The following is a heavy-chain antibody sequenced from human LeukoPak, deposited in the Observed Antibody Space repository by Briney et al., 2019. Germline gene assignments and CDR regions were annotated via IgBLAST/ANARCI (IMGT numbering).Heavy chain of an antibody. CDR1: GFTFSSYW. D-gene: IGHD1-14*01. CDR3: ARGEPYYYYYGMDV. V-gene: IGHV3-74*01. CDR2: INSDGSST. J-gene: IGHJ6*04. Sequence: GGSLRLSCAASGFTFSSYWMHWVRQAPGKGLVWVSRINSDGSSTSYADSVKGRFTISRDNAKNTLYLQMNSLRAEDTAVYCCARGEPYYYYYGMDVWGKGTTVTVSS.